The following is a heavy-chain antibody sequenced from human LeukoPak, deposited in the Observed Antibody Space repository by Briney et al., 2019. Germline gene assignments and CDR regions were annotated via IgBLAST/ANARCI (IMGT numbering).Heavy chain of an antibody. J-gene: IGHJ3*02. Sequence: PGGSLRLSFAASGFTFDDHGMHWVRQAPGKGLEWVSGISWSSGIIGYADSVKGRFTISRDNAKNSLYPQMDSLRAEDTALYYCAKDTGRPTDAITMEDNAFDIWGQGTMVTVSS. CDR2: ISWSSGII. V-gene: IGHV3-9*01. CDR1: GFTFDDHG. D-gene: IGHD3-3*01. CDR3: AKDTGRPTDAITMEDNAFDI.